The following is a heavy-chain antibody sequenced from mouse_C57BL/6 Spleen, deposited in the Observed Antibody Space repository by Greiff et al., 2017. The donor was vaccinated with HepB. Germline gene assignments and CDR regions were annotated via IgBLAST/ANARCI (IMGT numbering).Heavy chain of an antibody. D-gene: IGHD2-2*01. J-gene: IGHJ4*01. Sequence: EVQLQESGPGLVKPSQSLSLTCSVTGYSITSGYYWNWIRQFPGNKLEWMGYISYDGSNNYNPSLKNRISITRDTSKNQFFLKLNSVTTEDTATYYCARGVGLRRENAMDYWGQGTSVTVAS. CDR3: ARGVGLRRENAMDY. CDR1: GYSITSGYY. V-gene: IGHV3-6*01. CDR2: ISYDGSN.